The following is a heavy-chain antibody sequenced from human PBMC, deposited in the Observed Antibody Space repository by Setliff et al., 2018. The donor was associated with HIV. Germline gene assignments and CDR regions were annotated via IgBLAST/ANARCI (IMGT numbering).Heavy chain of an antibody. CDR2: INHSGSA. CDR1: GAPFSGYY. J-gene: IGHJ4*02. Sequence: ETLSLTCAVYGAPFSGYYCNWIRQTPGKGLEWIGDINHSGSANYNPSLRGRVTISIDTSKNQFSLKVTSVTAADAAVYYCARVDPYTSPRGFDSWGQGTQVTVSS. CDR3: ARVDPYTSPRGFDS. D-gene: IGHD6-19*01. V-gene: IGHV4-34*01.